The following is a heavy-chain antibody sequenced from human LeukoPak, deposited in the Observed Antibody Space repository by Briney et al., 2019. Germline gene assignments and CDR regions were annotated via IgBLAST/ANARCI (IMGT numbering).Heavy chain of an antibody. CDR3: VRDRDYVSSGWSSYAFDI. CDR2: ISSSSSYI. V-gene: IGHV3-21*01. D-gene: IGHD6-19*01. Sequence: KPGGSLRLSCAASGFTFSSYSMNWVRQAPGKGLEWVSSISSSSSYIYYADSVKGRFTISRDNAKNSLYLQMNSLRAEDTAVYYCVRDRDYVSSGWSSYAFDIWGQGTMVTVSS. CDR1: GFTFSSYS. J-gene: IGHJ3*02.